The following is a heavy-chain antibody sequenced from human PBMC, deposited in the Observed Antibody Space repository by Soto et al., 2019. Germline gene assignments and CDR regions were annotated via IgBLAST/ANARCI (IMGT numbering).Heavy chain of an antibody. CDR3: VTLRACSNGVCYRFDY. J-gene: IGHJ4*02. Sequence: GESLKTSCNGSGYNVAGSWIGWVPPMPGKGLEWVGFIYPGDSDTRYSPSIQGQVTISADKSITTAYLQWGGLKASDTAMYFCVTLRACSNGVCYRFDYWGQGTRVTVSS. CDR2: IYPGDSDT. D-gene: IGHD2-8*01. CDR1: GYNVAGSW. V-gene: IGHV5-51*01.